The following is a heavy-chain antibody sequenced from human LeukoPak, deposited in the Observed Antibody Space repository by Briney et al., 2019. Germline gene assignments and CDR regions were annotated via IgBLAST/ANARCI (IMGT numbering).Heavy chain of an antibody. CDR3: ASADSGWYLGY. V-gene: IGHV4-59*08. Sequence: PSETLSLTCTVSGGSTSSYYWGWIRQPPGKGLEWIGYIYYSGSTNYNPSLKSRVTISEDRSKNQFSLKLSSVTAADTAVYYCASADSGWYLGYWGQGTLVTVSS. D-gene: IGHD1-26*01. CDR2: IYYSGST. J-gene: IGHJ4*02. CDR1: GGSTSSYY.